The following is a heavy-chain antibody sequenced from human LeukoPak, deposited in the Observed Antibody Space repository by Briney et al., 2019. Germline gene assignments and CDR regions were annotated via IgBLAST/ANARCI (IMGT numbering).Heavy chain of an antibody. CDR2: IYTSGST. CDR3: ARGSSLATDY. CDR1: GGSISSGSYY. Sequence: PSETLSFTCTVSGGSISSGSYYWTWIRQPAGKGLEWIGRIYTSGSTNYNPSLKSRVTMSVDTSKNQFSLKLSSVTAADTAVYYCARGSSLATDYWGQGTLVTVSS. J-gene: IGHJ4*02. V-gene: IGHV4-61*02. D-gene: IGHD1-26*01.